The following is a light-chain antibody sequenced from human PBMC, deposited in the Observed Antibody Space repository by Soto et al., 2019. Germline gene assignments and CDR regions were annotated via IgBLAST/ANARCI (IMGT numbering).Light chain of an antibody. J-gene: IGLJ2*01. V-gene: IGLV2-14*01. Sequence: QSALTQPPSASGSPGQSVTISCTGTSSDVGGYNYVSWYQQHPGKAPKLMIYDVSDRPSGVSNRFSGSKSGNAASLTISGLQADDEAAYYCSSYTGSKNLLFGGGTKLTVL. CDR2: DVS. CDR3: SSYTGSKNLL. CDR1: SSDVGGYNY.